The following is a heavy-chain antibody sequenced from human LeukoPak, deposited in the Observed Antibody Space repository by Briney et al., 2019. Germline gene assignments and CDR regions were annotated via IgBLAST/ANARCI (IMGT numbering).Heavy chain of an antibody. V-gene: IGHV4-31*03. D-gene: IGHD5-12*01. CDR1: GGSISSSGSY. J-gene: IGHJ4*02. Sequence: SETLSLTCTVSGGSISSSGSYWGWVRQHPGKGLEWIGYIYYSGSTYYNPSLKSRLTISVDTSKSQFSLRLSSVTAADTAVYYCARRRDRGYDFDYWGQGTLVTVSS. CDR2: IYYSGST. CDR3: ARRRDRGYDFDY.